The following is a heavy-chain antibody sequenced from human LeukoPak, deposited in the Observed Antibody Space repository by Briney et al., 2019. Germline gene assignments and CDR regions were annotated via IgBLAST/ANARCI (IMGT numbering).Heavy chain of an antibody. V-gene: IGHV1-2*06. Sequence: ASVKVSCKASGYTFTAYYIHWVRQAPGQGLEWMGRINPNSGDTNYAQKFQGRVTMTRDTSISTAYMELSRLRSDDTAAYYCAREGSQDYSNYFNWFDPWGQGTLVTVSS. CDR1: GYTFTAYY. D-gene: IGHD4-11*01. CDR2: INPNSGDT. CDR3: AREGSQDYSNYFNWFDP. J-gene: IGHJ5*02.